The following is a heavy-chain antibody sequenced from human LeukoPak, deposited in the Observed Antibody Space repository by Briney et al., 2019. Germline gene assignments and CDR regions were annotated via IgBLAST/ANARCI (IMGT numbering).Heavy chain of an antibody. CDR1: GYIFANYW. V-gene: IGHV5-51*01. J-gene: IGHJ4*02. Sequence: GESLKISCKGSGYIFANYWTAWVRQMPGKGLEWMGIIYPDDSDTRYSPSFQGQVTISADKSIATAYLQWSSLKASDTAMYYCARPVEMATSPFDYWGQGTLVTVSS. CDR2: IYPDDSDT. CDR3: ARPVEMATSPFDY. D-gene: IGHD5-24*01.